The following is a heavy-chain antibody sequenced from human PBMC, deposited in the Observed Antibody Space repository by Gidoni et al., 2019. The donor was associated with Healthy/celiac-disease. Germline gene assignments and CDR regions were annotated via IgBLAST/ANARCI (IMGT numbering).Heavy chain of an antibody. CDR3: AKVSPLPWGVVGAPGAPDY. Sequence: EVQLLESGGGLVQPGGSLRLSCAASGCTFSSYAMSWVRQAPGKGLEWVSAISGSGGSTYYADSVKGRFTISRDNSKNTLYLQMNSLRAEDTAVYYCAKVSPLPWGVVGAPGAPDYWGQGTLVTVSS. V-gene: IGHV3-23*01. CDR1: GCTFSSYA. CDR2: ISGSGGST. D-gene: IGHD2-8*01. J-gene: IGHJ4*02.